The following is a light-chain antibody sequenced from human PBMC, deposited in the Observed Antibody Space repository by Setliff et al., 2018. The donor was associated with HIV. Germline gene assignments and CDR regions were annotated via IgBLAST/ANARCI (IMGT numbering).Light chain of an antibody. J-gene: IGLJ3*02. V-gene: IGLV2-14*03. CDR3: SSYTRSSTLK. CDR2: DVS. Sequence: QSALTQPASVSGSPGQSITISCTGTSSDVGGYNYVSWYQQHPGKAPKLMIYDVSNRPSGVSNRFSGSKSGNTASLTISGLQAEDEAVYYCSSYTRSSTLKFGGGTK. CDR1: SSDVGGYNY.